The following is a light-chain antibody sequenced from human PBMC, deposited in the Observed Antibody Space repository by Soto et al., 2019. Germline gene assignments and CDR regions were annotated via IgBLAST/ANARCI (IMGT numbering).Light chain of an antibody. Sequence: QSALTQPASVSGSPGQSITISCTGTSGDVGGYNYVSWYQQYPGKAPKLMIYDVSSRPSGVSNRFSGSKSGNTASLTISGLQAEDEADYHCSSYTPSSTYVFGTGTKLTVL. CDR1: SGDVGGYNY. CDR2: DVS. J-gene: IGLJ1*01. CDR3: SSYTPSSTYV. V-gene: IGLV2-14*03.